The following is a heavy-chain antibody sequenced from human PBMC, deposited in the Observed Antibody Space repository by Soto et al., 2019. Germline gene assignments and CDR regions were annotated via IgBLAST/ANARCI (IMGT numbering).Heavy chain of an antibody. V-gene: IGHV4-30-4*01. CDR1: GGSISSGDYY. J-gene: IGHJ4*02. Sequence: SETLSLTCIVSGGSISSGDYYWSWILHPPGKGLEWIGSIYYSGSTYYNPSLKSRVTISVDTSKNQFSLKLNSVTAADTAVYYCGSRHSSPYFDYWGQGTLVTVSS. CDR2: IYYSGST. CDR3: GSRHSSPYFDY. D-gene: IGHD6-13*01.